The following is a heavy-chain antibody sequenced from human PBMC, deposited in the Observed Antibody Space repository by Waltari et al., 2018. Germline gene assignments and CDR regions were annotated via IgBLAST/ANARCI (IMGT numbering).Heavy chain of an antibody. V-gene: IGHV3-30*02. CDR2: IRYDGSNK. CDR1: GCTFSSYG. CDR3: AKVAGYYYYYYMDV. D-gene: IGHD3-10*01. J-gene: IGHJ6*03. Sequence: QVQLVASGGGVVQPGGSLRISCAASGCTFSSYGMHWVRPDPGKGLEWVAFIRYDGSNKYYADSVKGRFTISRDNSKNTLYLQMNSLRAEDTAVYYCAKVAGYYYYYYMDVWGKGTTVTVSS.